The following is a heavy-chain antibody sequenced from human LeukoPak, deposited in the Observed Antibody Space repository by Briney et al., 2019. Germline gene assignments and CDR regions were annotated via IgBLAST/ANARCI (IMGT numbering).Heavy chain of an antibody. CDR1: GGSISSYY. Sequence: TPSETLSLTCTVSGGSISSYYWSWIRQPPGKGLEWIGYIYYSGSTNYNPSLKSRVTISVDTSKNQFSLKLSSVTAADTAMYYCARAPRYDYWGQGTLVTVSS. V-gene: IGHV4-59*01. CDR2: IYYSGST. CDR3: ARAPRYDY. J-gene: IGHJ4*02. D-gene: IGHD1-1*01.